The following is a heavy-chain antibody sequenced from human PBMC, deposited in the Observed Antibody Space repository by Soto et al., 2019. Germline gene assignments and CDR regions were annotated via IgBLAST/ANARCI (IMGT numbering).Heavy chain of an antibody. CDR2: ISAYNGNT. V-gene: IGHV1-18*01. CDR1: GYTFTSYG. CDR3: ARDLGAPYYYYMDV. Sequence: ASVKVSCKASGYTFTSYGISWVRQAPGQGLEWMGWISAYNGNTNYAQKLQGRVTMTTDTSTSTAYMELRSLRSDDTAVYYCARDLGAPYYYYMDVWGKGTTVTVSS. D-gene: IGHD3-10*01. J-gene: IGHJ6*03.